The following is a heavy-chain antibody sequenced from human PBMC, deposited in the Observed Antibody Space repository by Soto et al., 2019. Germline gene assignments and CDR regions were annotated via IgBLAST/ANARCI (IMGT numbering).Heavy chain of an antibody. CDR1: GYTFTSYG. V-gene: IGHV1-18*01. J-gene: IGHJ4*02. CDR2: TSAYMVT. CDR3: ARDSRGKNIFDS. D-gene: IGHD6-19*01. Sequence: QVQLVQSGGEVKKPGASVKVSCRASGYTFTSYGISWVRQAPGQGLEWLGWTSAYMVTNYAQKFQGRVNMTTATSTSTAYMELRSVRFDDTAVYYCARDSRGKNIFDSWCQGTLVTVSS.